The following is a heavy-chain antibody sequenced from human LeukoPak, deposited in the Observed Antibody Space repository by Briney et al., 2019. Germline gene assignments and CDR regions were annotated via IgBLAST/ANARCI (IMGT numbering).Heavy chain of an antibody. D-gene: IGHD2-8*01. CDR2: IRSVHYGGTT. CDR1: GFTFGASA. V-gene: IGHV3-49*04. J-gene: IGHJ4*02. Sequence: GGPLKLSCTTSGFTFGASAISWVRQGPGKGQEWLGYIRSVHYGGTTEYVASVRGRFTISRDDSKSIAYLQMNSLESEDTAVYYCTREVGTRSPYWGQGTLVTVSS. CDR3: TREVGTRSPY.